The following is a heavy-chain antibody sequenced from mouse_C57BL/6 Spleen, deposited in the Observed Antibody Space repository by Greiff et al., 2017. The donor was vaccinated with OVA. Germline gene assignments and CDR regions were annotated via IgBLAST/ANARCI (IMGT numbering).Heavy chain of an antibody. Sequence: EVQRVESGPELVKPGDSVKISCKASGYSFTGYFMNWVMQSHGKSLEWIGRINPYNGDTFYNQKFKGKATLTVDKSSSTAHMELRSLTSEDSAVYYCAREADYDYDAWFAYWGQGTLVTVSA. CDR3: AREADYDYDAWFAY. D-gene: IGHD2-4*01. J-gene: IGHJ3*01. CDR2: INPYNGDT. V-gene: IGHV1-20*01. CDR1: GYSFTGYF.